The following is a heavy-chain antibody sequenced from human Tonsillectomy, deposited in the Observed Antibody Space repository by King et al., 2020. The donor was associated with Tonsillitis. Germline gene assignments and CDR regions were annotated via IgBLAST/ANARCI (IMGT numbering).Heavy chain of an antibody. CDR3: ARGGSPGGWYLDY. CDR2: ISSSSSYI. D-gene: IGHD6-19*01. V-gene: IGHV3-21*01. CDR1: GFTFSSYS. Sequence: VQPVESGGGLVKPGGSLRLSCATSGFTFSSYSMNWVRQAPGKGLEWVSSISSSSSYIFYADSVKGRFTISRDNAKNSLYLQMNSLRAEDTAVYYCARGGSPGGWYLDYWGQGTLVTVSS. J-gene: IGHJ4*02.